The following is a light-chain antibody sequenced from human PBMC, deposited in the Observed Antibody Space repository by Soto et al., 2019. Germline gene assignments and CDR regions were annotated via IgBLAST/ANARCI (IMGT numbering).Light chain of an antibody. Sequence: EILLTPSPTTPSLSPGGRATPSRRASQGVGTYLAWYQQKPGQAPRLLIYDASNRATGIPARFSGSGSGTDFTLTISSLEAEDVAFYYCQQRSNSITFGPGTKVDI. CDR3: QQRSNSIT. J-gene: IGKJ3*01. CDR2: DAS. V-gene: IGKV3-11*01. CDR1: QGVGTY.